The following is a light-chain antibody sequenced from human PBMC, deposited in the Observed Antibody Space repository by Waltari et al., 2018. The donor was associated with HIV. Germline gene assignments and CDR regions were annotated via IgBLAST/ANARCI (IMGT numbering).Light chain of an antibody. V-gene: IGLV1-47*01. Sequence: QSVLTQPPSASETPGQRVTISCSESSSTLRRNYVYCYQHPPGPAPTPLIYRNNQRPSGVPDRCSGSKSGTSASLAISGLRSEDEADYYCAAWGDSLTSFVFGTGTKVTVL. J-gene: IGLJ1*01. CDR1: SSTLRRNY. CDR2: RNN. CDR3: AAWGDSLTSFV.